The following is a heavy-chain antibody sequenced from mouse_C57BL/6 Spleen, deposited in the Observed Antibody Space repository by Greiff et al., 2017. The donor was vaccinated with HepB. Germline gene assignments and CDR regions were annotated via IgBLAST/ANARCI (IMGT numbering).Heavy chain of an antibody. Sequence: QVQLKESGAELVRPGASVKLSCKASGYTFTDYYINWVKQRPGQGLEWIARIYPGSGNTYYNEKFKGKATLTAEKSSSTAYMQLSSLTSEDSAVYFCEKHYSGSSHYSAMDYWGQGTSVTVSS. CDR3: EKHYSGSSHYSAMDY. J-gene: IGHJ4*01. V-gene: IGHV1-76*01. CDR2: IYPGSGNT. CDR1: GYTFTDYY. D-gene: IGHD1-1*01.